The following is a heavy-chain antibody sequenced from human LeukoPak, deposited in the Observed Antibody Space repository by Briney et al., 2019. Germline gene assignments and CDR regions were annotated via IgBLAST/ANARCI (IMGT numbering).Heavy chain of an antibody. CDR1: GFTFSSYW. V-gene: IGHV3-7*03. CDR2: INHNGDVN. J-gene: IGHJ6*02. CDR3: ARGGGLDV. D-gene: IGHD3-16*01. Sequence: GGSLRLSCAASGFTFSSYWMNWARQAPGKGLEWVASINHNGDVNYYVDSVKGRLTISRDNAKNSLYLQMSNLRAEDTAVYFCARGGGLDVWGQGATVTVSS.